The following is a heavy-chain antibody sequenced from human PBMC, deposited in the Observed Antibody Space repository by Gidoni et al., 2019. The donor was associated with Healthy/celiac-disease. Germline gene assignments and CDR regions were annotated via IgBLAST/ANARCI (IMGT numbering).Heavy chain of an antibody. CDR1: GGSISSSSYY. V-gene: IGHV4-39*07. J-gene: IGHJ4*02. D-gene: IGHD3-22*01. CDR2: IYYSGST. Sequence: QLQLQESGPGLVKPSETLSLTCTVSGGSISSSSYYWGWIRQPPGKGLEWIGSIYYSGSTYYNPSLKSRVTISVDTSKNQFSLKLSSVTAADTAVYYCARDWGGYYDSSGYRGRADYWGQGTLVTVSS. CDR3: ARDWGGYYDSSGYRGRADY.